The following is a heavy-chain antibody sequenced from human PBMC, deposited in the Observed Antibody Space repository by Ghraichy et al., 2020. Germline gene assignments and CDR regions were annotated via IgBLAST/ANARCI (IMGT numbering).Heavy chain of an antibody. Sequence: SETLSLTCAVYGRSFSGYYWSWIRQPPGKGLEWIGEINHSGSTNYNPSLKSRVTISVDTSKNQFSLKLSSVTAADTAVYYCARRAAVYYYYYGMDVWGQGTTVTVSS. CDR1: GRSFSGYY. CDR2: INHSGST. J-gene: IGHJ6*02. V-gene: IGHV4-34*01. CDR3: ARRAAVYYYYYGMDV. D-gene: IGHD6-13*01.